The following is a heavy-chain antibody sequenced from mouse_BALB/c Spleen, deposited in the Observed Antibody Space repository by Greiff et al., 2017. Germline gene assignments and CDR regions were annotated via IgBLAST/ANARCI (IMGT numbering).Heavy chain of an antibody. CDR2: IYPGSGNT. D-gene: IGHD2-1*01. J-gene: IGHJ2*01. CDR1: GYTFTDYY. V-gene: IGHV1-77*01. CDR3: ARIYYGNYAGFVDY. Sequence: VQLQQSGAELARPGASVKLSCKASGYTFTDYYINWVKQRTGQGLEWIGEIYPGSGNTYYNEKFKGKATLTADKSSSTAYMQLSSLTSEDSAVYFCARIYYGNYAGFVDYWGQGTTLTVSS.